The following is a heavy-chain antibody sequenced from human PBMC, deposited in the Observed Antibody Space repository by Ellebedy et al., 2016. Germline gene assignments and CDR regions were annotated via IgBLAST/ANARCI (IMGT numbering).Heavy chain of an antibody. J-gene: IGHJ5*02. V-gene: IGHV4-34*01. CDR1: GGSFSGYY. CDR2: INHSGST. CDR3: ARGKRAVASRSKSWFDP. D-gene: IGHD5-12*01. Sequence: SETLSLXCAVYGGSFSGYYWSWIRQPPGKGLEWIGEINHSGSTNYNPSLKSRVTISVDTSKNQFSLKLSSVTAADTALYYCARGKRAVASRSKSWFDPWGQGTLVTVSS.